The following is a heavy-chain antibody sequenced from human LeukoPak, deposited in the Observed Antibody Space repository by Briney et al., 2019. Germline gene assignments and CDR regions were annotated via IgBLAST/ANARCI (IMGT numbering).Heavy chain of an antibody. CDR1: GFTFSGST. V-gene: IGHV3-73*01. CDR2: IRSKANSYAT. D-gene: IGHD3-10*01. J-gene: IGHJ4*02. CDR3: TTDSPGIDY. Sequence: GGSLRLSCAASGFTFSGSTMHWVRQASGKGLEWVGRIRSKANSYATAYAASVKGRFIISRDDSKNTAYLQMNSLKTEDTAVYYCTTDSPGIDYWGQGTLVTVSS.